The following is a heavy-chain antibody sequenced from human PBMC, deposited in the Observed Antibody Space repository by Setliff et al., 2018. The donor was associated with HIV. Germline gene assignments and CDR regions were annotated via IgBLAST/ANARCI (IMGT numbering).Heavy chain of an antibody. CDR3: ARRHTFGAGRDYYYYYAVDV. CDR1: GGSISSGGW. Sequence: SETLSLTCVVSGGSISSGGWWTWVRQPPGKGLEWIGGIYHSGNTNYNPSLKSRLSISVDKSKNQFSLKLSSVTAADTALYYCARRHTFGAGRDYYYYYAVDVWGQGTTVTVSS. D-gene: IGHD6-19*01. CDR2: IYHSGNT. V-gene: IGHV4-4*02. J-gene: IGHJ6*02.